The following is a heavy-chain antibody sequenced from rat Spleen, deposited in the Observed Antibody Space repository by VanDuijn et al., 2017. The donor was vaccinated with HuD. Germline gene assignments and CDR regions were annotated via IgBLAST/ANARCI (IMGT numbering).Heavy chain of an antibody. Sequence: QVLLQESGPGLVQPSQTLSLTCTVSGFSLISYAVNWVRQPPGKGLEWMGVIWGKGNTNYNSALKSRLSISRDTSKSQVLLKMNNLQTEDTAMFFCARSGSSFAYWGQGTLVTVSS. D-gene: IGHD3-2*01. CDR2: IWGKGNT. CDR1: GFSLISYA. CDR3: ARSGSSFAY. V-gene: IGHV2S61*01. J-gene: IGHJ3*01.